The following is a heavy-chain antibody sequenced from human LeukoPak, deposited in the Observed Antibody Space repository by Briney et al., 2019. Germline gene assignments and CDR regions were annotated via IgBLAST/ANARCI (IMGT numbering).Heavy chain of an antibody. D-gene: IGHD5-24*01. J-gene: IGHJ6*02. CDR1: GFTFSNAR. V-gene: IGHV3-15*07. Sequence: PGGSLRLSCAASGFTFSNARMNWVRQAPGKGLEWVGRIESKTDGGTTDYAAPVKGRFTISRDDSKNTLYLQMNSLKTEDTAVYYCTTESMATISMRYYYYGMDVWGQGTTVTVSS. CDR3: TTESMATISMRYYYYGMDV. CDR2: IESKTDGGTT.